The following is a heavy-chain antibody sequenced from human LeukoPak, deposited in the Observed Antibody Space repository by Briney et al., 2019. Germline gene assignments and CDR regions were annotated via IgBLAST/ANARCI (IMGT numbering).Heavy chain of an antibody. D-gene: IGHD2-2*01. V-gene: IGHV1-18*01. CDR3: ARYCSSTSCYWSGFDP. Sequence: ASVKVSCKASGYTFTSYGISWVRQAPGQGLEWMGWISAYNGNTNYAQKLQGRVTMTTDTSTSTAYMELRSLRSDDTAVYYCARYCSSTSCYWSGFDPWGQGTLVTVSS. CDR1: GYTFTSYG. J-gene: IGHJ5*02. CDR2: ISAYNGNT.